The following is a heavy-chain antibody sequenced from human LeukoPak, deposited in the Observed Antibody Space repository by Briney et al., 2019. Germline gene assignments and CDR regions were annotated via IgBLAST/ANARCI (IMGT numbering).Heavy chain of an antibody. D-gene: IGHD3-22*01. V-gene: IGHV3-11*06. CDR3: ARDRSPTMIVAPDY. J-gene: IGHJ4*02. Sequence: GGSLRLSCAASGFTFSDYFMSWIRQAPGKGLEWVSYISSSSTDINYADSVRGRFTISRDNAKNSLYLQMNSLRAEDTAVYYCARDRSPTMIVAPDYWGQGTLVTVSS. CDR1: GFTFSDYF. CDR2: ISSSSTDI.